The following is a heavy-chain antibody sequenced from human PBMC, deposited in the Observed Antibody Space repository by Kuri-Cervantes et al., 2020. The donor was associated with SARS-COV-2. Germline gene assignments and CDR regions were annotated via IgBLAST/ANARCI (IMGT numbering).Heavy chain of an antibody. CDR1: GGTFSSYA. V-gene: IGHV1-69*10. J-gene: IGHJ6*02. Sequence: SVKVSCKASGGTFSSYAISWVRQAPGQGLEWMGGIIPILGIANYAQKFQGRVTITADKSTSTAYMELSSLRSEDTAMYYCARVAGSYYYYYGMDVWGQGTMVTVSS. D-gene: IGHD2-15*01. CDR2: IIPILGIA. CDR3: ARVAGSYYYYYGMDV.